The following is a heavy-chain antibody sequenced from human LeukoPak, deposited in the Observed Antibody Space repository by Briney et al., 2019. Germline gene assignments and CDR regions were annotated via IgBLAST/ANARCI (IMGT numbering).Heavy chain of an antibody. CDR1: GFTFDDYA. CDR2: ISWNSGSI. J-gene: IGHJ4*02. CDR3: AKDKHYYGSGSLDY. D-gene: IGHD3-10*01. V-gene: IGHV3-9*03. Sequence: GGSLRLSCAASGFTFDDYAMHWVRQAPGKGLEWVSGISWNSGSIGYVDSVKGRFTISRDNAKNSLYLQMNSLRAEDMALYYCAKDKHYYGSGSLDYWGQGTLVTVSS.